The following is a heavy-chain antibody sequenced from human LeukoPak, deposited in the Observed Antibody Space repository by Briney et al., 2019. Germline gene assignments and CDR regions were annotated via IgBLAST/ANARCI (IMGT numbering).Heavy chain of an antibody. J-gene: IGHJ4*02. Sequence: GGSLRLSCAASGFTFSSYGMHWVRQAPGKGLEWVAFIRYDGSNKYYADSVKGRFTISRDNSKNTLYLQMNSLRAEDTAVYYCARGLPYCSSTSCYIGYWGQGTLVTVSS. CDR1: GFTFSSYG. CDR3: ARGLPYCSSTSCYIGY. CDR2: IRYDGSNK. D-gene: IGHD2-2*02. V-gene: IGHV3-30*02.